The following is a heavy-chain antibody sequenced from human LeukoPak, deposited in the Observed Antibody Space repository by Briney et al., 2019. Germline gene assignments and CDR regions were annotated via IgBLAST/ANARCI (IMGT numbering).Heavy chain of an antibody. CDR2: LYSSGTT. CDR1: GLTVSGSY. Sequence: QPGGSLRLSCAASGLTVSGSYMNWVRQAPGKGLEWVSVLYSSGTTYYADSAKGRFTISRDNSKNTLYLQLNSLRAEDTAIYYCAQSRGAFVIWGQGTMVTVSS. V-gene: IGHV3-53*01. CDR3: AQSRGAFVI. J-gene: IGHJ3*02. D-gene: IGHD3-10*01.